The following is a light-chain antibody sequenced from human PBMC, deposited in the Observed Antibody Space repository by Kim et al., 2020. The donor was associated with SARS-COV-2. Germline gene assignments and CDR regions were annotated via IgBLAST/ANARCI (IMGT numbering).Light chain of an antibody. CDR3: QKYGSSAQIT. V-gene: IGKV3-20*01. CDR1: QSVSNNY. J-gene: IGKJ5*01. CDR2: EAS. Sequence: PGERSTRSCRASQSVSNNYLSWYQQKPGQPPRLLIYEASDTATGIPDRFSGSGSGTDFTLTISRLEPEDSAVYYCQKYGSSAQITFGQGTRLEIK.